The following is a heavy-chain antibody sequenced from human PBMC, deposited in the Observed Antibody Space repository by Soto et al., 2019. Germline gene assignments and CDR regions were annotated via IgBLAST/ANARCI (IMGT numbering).Heavy chain of an antibody. J-gene: IGHJ4*02. CDR2: MNPNSGNT. D-gene: IGHD3-10*01. Sequence: QVQLVQSGAEVKKPGASVKVSCKASGYTFTSYDINWVRQATGQGLEWMGWMNPNSGNTGYAQKFQGRVTMTRHTSXSTAYMELSSLRSEDTAVYYCARQNVWFGELFPDYWGQGTLVTVSS. V-gene: IGHV1-8*01. CDR1: GYTFTSYD. CDR3: ARQNVWFGELFPDY.